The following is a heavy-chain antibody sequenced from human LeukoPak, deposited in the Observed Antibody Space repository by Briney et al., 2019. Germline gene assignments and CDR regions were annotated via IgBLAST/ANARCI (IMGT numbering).Heavy chain of an antibody. D-gene: IGHD3-9*01. J-gene: IGHJ4*02. V-gene: IGHV3-23*01. Sequence: GGSLRLSCAASGFTFSSYAMSWVRQAPGKGLEWVSAISGSGGSTYYADSVKGRFTISRDNSKNTLYLQMNSLRAEDTAVYYCARGLLYYDILTGYFDYWGQGTLVTVSS. CDR2: ISGSGGST. CDR3: ARGLLYYDILTGYFDY. CDR1: GFTFSSYA.